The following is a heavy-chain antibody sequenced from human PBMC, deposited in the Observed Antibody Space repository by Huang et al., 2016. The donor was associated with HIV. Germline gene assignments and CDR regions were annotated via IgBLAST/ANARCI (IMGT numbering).Heavy chain of an antibody. Sequence: QVQLVKSGAEVKKPGASLKVSCKTSGYPFSAYFINWVRQAPGQGLGWMGWISPITGETFYEQKFQGRVTITRDTSIRTAYMELASLRPDDAAAYFCATDGGGGCNGGTCFPYWGQGTVVGVSS. D-gene: IGHD2-15*01. CDR3: ATDGGGGCNGGTCFPY. V-gene: IGHV1-2*02. CDR1: GYPFSAYF. J-gene: IGHJ4*02. CDR2: ISPITGET.